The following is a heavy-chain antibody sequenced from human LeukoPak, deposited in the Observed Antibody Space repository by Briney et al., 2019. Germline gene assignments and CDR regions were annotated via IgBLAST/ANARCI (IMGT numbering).Heavy chain of an antibody. CDR3: ARSSGIVAAGSSGIVAAGSSFDY. CDR2: IKQDGSGE. D-gene: IGHD6-13*01. CDR1: GFTFSSYW. Sequence: GGSLRLSCAASGFTFSSYWMSWVRQAPGKGLEWVANIKQDGSGEYYVDSVKGRFTISRDNAKNSLYLLMNSLRAEDTAVYYCARSSGIVAAGSSGIVAAGSSFDYWGQGTLVTVSS. V-gene: IGHV3-7*01. J-gene: IGHJ4*02.